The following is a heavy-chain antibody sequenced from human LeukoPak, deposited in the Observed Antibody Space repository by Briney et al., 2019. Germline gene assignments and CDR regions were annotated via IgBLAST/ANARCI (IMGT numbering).Heavy chain of an antibody. V-gene: IGHV3-30-3*01. CDR2: ISYDGSNK. D-gene: IGHD3-3*01. CDR3: ARGFFVDSFDY. CDR1: GFTFSSYA. Sequence: GGSLRLSCAASGFTFSSYAMHWVRQAPGKGLEWVAVISYDGSNKYYADSVKGRFTISRDNSKNTLYLQMNSLRAEDTAVYYCARGFFVDSFDYWGQGTLVTVSS. J-gene: IGHJ4*02.